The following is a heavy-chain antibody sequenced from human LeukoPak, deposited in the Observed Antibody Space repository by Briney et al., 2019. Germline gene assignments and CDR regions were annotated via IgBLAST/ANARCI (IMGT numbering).Heavy chain of an antibody. J-gene: IGHJ5*02. CDR1: GFTISSYG. CDR2: ISYDGSNK. CDR3: AKDPSFYYYDSSGYLNH. Sequence: PGGSLRLSCAASGFTISSYGMYWVRQAPGKGLEWGAVISYDGSNKYYADSVKGRFTIPRDNYKNTLYLQMNSLRAEDTAVYYCAKDPSFYYYDSSGYLNHWGQGTLVTVSS. D-gene: IGHD3-22*01. V-gene: IGHV3-30*18.